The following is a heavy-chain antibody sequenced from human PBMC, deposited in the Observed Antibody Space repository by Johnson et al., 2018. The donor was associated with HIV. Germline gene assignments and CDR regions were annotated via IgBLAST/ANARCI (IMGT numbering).Heavy chain of an antibody. CDR1: GFTFDDYT. CDR2: ISWDGGSP. Sequence: VQLVESGGVVVQPGGSLRLSCAASGFTFDDYTMHWVRQAPGKGLEWVSLISWDGGSPYYADSVKGRFTISRDNDKNSLYLQMNSLRAEDTALYYCAREVGIQLWSSDAFDIWGQGTMVTVSS. J-gene: IGHJ3*02. V-gene: IGHV3-43*01. CDR3: AREVGIQLWSSDAFDI. D-gene: IGHD5-18*01.